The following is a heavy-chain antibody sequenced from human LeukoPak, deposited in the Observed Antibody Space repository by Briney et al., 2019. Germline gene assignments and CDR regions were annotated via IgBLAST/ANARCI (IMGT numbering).Heavy chain of an antibody. V-gene: IGHV3-30-3*01. CDR1: GFTFSSYA. J-gene: IGHJ4*02. CDR2: ISYDGSNK. CDR3: AKDRQYYFDY. D-gene: IGHD6-6*01. Sequence: GGSLRLSCAASGFTFSSYAMHWVRQAPGKGLEWVAVISYDGSNKYYADSVKGRFTISRDNSKNTLYLQMNSPRAEDTAVYYCAKDRQYYFDYWGQGTLVTVSS.